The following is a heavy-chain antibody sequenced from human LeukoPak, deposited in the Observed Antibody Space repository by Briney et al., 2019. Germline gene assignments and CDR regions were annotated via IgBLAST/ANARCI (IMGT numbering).Heavy chain of an antibody. CDR3: AGSYSSSSFDY. CDR1: GGSISSGGYS. Sequence: SETLSLTCAVSGGSISSGGYSWSWIRQPPGKGLEWIGYIYHSGSTYYNPSLKSLVTISVDRSKNQFSLKLTSVTAADTAVYYCAGSYSSSSFDYWGQGTVVTVSS. CDR2: IYHSGST. D-gene: IGHD6-6*01. J-gene: IGHJ4*02. V-gene: IGHV4-30-2*01.